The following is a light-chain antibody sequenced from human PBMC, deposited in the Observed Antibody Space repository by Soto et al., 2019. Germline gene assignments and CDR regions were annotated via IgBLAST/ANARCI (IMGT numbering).Light chain of an antibody. J-gene: IGLJ1*01. Sequence: SVLTQPPSVSGAPGQSVTISCTGSSSNIGAGYDVHWYQQLPGTAPKLLIYGNSNRPSGVPDRFSGSKSGTSASLAITGLQAEDEADYYCQSYDSSLSGYVFGTGTKVTVL. CDR1: SSNIGAGYD. V-gene: IGLV1-40*01. CDR2: GNS. CDR3: QSYDSSLSGYV.